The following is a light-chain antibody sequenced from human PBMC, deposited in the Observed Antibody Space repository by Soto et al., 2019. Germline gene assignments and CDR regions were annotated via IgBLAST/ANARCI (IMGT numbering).Light chain of an antibody. CDR2: DVS. CDR3: SSYTSSDSLV. CDR1: SSDVGGYNY. V-gene: IGLV2-14*01. J-gene: IGLJ2*01. Sequence: QSVLTQPASVSGSPGQSITISCTGTSSDVGGYNYVSWYQQEPGKAPQLMIYDVSSRPSGVSNRFSGSKSGNTASLTISGLQAEDEADYYCSSYTSSDSLVFGGGTKVTVL.